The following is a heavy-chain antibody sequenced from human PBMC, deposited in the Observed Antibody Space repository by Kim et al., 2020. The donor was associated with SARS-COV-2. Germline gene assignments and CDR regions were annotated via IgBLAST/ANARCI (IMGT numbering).Heavy chain of an antibody. CDR2: ISSSSSYI. CDR1: GFTFSSYS. D-gene: IGHD4-17*01. CDR3: ARGRRTVTNFDY. Sequence: GGSLRLSCAASGFTFSSYSMNWVRQAPGKGLEWVSSISSSSSYIYYADSVKCRFTISRDNAKNSLYLQMNSLRAEDTAVYYCARGRRTVTNFDYWGQGTLVTVSS. J-gene: IGHJ4*02. V-gene: IGHV3-21*01.